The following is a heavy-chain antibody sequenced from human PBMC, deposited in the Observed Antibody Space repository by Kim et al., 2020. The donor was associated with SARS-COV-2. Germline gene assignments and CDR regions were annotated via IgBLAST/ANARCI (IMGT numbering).Heavy chain of an antibody. J-gene: IGHJ4*02. CDR3: ATISSLYGGVDY. D-gene: IGHD2-8*01. Sequence: IYAQKFQGRVTMTEDTSTDTAYMELSSLRSEDTAVYYCATISSLYGGVDYWGQGTLVTISS. V-gene: IGHV1-24*01.